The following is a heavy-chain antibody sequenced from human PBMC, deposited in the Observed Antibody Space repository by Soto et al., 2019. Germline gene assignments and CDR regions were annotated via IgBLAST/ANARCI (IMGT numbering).Heavy chain of an antibody. CDR1: GFTFNNYC. CDR2: IKDDGSEQ. J-gene: IGHJ4*02. V-gene: IGHV3-7*04. Sequence: PEVSLRLSCTTSGFTFNNYCMTWVRQAPGKGREWVATIKDDGSEQYYGGSVRGRFTSSRDNAENSLYLQMTRVRAEDTAVYYCGRARVDYWGQGSMVTVSS. CDR3: GRARVDY.